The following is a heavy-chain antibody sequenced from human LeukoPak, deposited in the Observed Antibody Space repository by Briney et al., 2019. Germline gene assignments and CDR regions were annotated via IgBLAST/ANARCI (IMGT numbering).Heavy chain of an antibody. CDR1: GFTFSNAW. CDR2: IYSGGST. J-gene: IGHJ3*02. V-gene: IGHV3-53*01. Sequence: PGGSLRLSCAASGFTFSNAWMSWVRQAPGKGLEWVSVIYSGGSTYYADSVKGRFTISRDNSKNTLYLQMNSLRAEDTAVYYCAKVASSSSWGPDAFDIWGQGTMVTVSS. D-gene: IGHD6-13*01. CDR3: AKVASSSSWGPDAFDI.